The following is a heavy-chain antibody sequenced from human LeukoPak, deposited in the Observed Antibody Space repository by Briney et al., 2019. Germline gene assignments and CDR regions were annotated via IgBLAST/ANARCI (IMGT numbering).Heavy chain of an antibody. CDR1: GYSISSGYY. Sequence: SETLSLTCAVSGYSISSGYYWGWIRQPPGKGLEWIGSIYHSGSTYYNPSLKSRVTISVDTSKNQFSLKLSSATAADTAVYYCARRNYYYYMDVWGKGTTVTVSS. CDR3: ARRNYYYYMDV. J-gene: IGHJ6*03. CDR2: IYHSGST. V-gene: IGHV4-38-2*01.